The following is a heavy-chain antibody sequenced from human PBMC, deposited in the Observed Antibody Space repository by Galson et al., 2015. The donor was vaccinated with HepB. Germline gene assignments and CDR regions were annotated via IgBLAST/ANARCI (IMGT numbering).Heavy chain of an antibody. CDR2: MNPNSGNT. J-gene: IGHJ4*02. Sequence: SVKVSCKASGYTFTSYDINWVRQAPGQGLEWMGWMNPNSGNTGYAQNFQGRVTMTRDTSISTAYMELSSLRSEDTAVYYCARGDNYVFYYWGQGTLVAVSS. D-gene: IGHD3-10*02. CDR1: GYTFTSYD. V-gene: IGHV1-8*01. CDR3: ARGDNYVFYY.